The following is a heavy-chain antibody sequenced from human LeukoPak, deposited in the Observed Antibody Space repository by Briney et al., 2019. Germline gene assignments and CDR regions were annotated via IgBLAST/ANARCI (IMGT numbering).Heavy chain of an antibody. D-gene: IGHD1-14*01. J-gene: IGHJ4*02. CDR2: ISTSGSTI. CDR3: VRVIITQTEFDY. CDR1: GFTFSSYS. V-gene: IGHV3-48*04. Sequence: GGSLRLSCAASGFTFSSYSMNWVRQAPGKGLEWVSYISTSGSTINYADSVKGRFTISRDNAKNSLYLQMSSLRAEDTAVYYCVRVIITQTEFDYWGQGALVTVSS.